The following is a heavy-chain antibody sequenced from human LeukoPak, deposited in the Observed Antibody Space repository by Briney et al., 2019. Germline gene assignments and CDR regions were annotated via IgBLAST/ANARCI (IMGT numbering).Heavy chain of an antibody. D-gene: IGHD5-12*01. CDR1: RFTVSKYW. CDR2: IHPDGSIT. J-gene: IGHJ5*02. CDR3: APQQAYSPYNWFDP. Sequence: GGSLRLSCVGSRFTVSKYWMHWVRQAPGTGLVWVSRIHPDGSITTYADSVKGRFTISRDNAENTLYLQMNSLRAEDTGVYYCAPQQAYSPYNWFDPWGQGTLVTVSS. V-gene: IGHV3-74*03.